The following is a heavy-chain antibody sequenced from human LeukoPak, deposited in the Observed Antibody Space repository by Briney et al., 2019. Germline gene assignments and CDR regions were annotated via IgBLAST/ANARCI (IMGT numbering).Heavy chain of an antibody. CDR2: IYHSGST. Sequence: SETLSLTCAVSGGSISSSNWWSWVRQPPGKGLEWIGEIYHSGSTNYNPSLKSRVTISVDTSKNQFSLKLSSVTAADTAVYYCARYDDSSGYFFDYWGQGTLVTVSS. D-gene: IGHD3-22*01. V-gene: IGHV4-4*02. CDR1: GGSISSSNW. J-gene: IGHJ4*02. CDR3: ARYDDSSGYFFDY.